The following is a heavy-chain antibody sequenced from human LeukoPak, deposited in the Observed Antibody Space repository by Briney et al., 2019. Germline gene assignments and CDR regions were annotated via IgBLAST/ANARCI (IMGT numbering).Heavy chain of an antibody. CDR3: ARGGAPYYYYGMDV. V-gene: IGHV4-30-2*01. D-gene: IGHD1-26*01. CDR1: GGSISSGGYS. Sequence: SETLSLTCAVSGGSISSGGYSWSWIRQPPGKGLEWIGYIYHSGSTYYNPSLKSRVTISVDRSKNQFSLKLSSVTAADTAVYYCARGGAPYYYYGMDVWGQGTTVTVPS. CDR2: IYHSGST. J-gene: IGHJ6*02.